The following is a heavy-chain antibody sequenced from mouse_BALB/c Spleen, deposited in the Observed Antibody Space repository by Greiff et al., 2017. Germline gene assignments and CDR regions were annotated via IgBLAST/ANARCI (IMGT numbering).Heavy chain of an antibody. V-gene: IGHV5-17*02. CDR3: AREDGNYAMDY. J-gene: IGHJ4*01. CDR1: GFTFSSFG. Sequence: EVNLVESGGGLVQPGGSRKLSCAASGFTFSSFGMHWVRQAPEKGLEWVAYISSGSSTIYYADTVKGRFTISRDNPKNTLFLQMTSLRSEDTAMYYCAREDGNYAMDYWGQGTSVTVSS. CDR2: ISSGSSTI. D-gene: IGHD2-1*01.